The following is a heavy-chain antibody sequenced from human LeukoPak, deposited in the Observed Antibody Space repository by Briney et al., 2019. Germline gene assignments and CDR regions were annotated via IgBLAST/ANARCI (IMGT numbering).Heavy chain of an antibody. D-gene: IGHD5-24*01. CDR3: ARDQATGGYNGFDP. CDR1: GFTFSSYG. V-gene: IGHV3-33*01. Sequence: GRSLRLSCAASGFTFSSYGMHWVRQAPGKGLEWVAVIWYDGSNKYYADSVKGRFTISRDNSKNTLYLQMNSLRAEDTAVYHCARDQATGGYNGFDPWGQGTLVTVCS. J-gene: IGHJ5*02. CDR2: IWYDGSNK.